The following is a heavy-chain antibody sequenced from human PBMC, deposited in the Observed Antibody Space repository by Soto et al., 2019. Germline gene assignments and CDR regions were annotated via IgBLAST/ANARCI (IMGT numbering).Heavy chain of an antibody. CDR3: ARGPYYDLIWNYYYMDV. V-gene: IGHV4-59*08. CDR2: MYYSGST. D-gene: IGHD3-16*01. Sequence: QVQLQESGPGLVKPSETLSLSCSVSGGSISGHYWGWVRQTPGKGLEWIGYMYYSGSTNYNPSLKRWVTISVDTSKNHFSLRLTSGTAADTAVYYCARGPYYDLIWNYYYMDVWGKGTTVTVSS. CDR1: GGSISGHY. J-gene: IGHJ6*03.